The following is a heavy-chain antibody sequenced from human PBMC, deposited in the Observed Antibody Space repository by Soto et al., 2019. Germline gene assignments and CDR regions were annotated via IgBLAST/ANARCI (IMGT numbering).Heavy chain of an antibody. CDR3: ARNRNYNFDY. V-gene: IGHV4-59*08. CDR2: ISYSGRA. CDR1: GGSITSHY. Sequence: SETLSLTCTVSGGSITSHYWNWVRQPPGKGLEWIGFISYSGRANYSPSLRSRVSMSLDTSKNQVSLNLSSVTAADTAVYYCARNRNYNFDYWGQGILVNVSS. J-gene: IGHJ4*02. D-gene: IGHD3-10*01.